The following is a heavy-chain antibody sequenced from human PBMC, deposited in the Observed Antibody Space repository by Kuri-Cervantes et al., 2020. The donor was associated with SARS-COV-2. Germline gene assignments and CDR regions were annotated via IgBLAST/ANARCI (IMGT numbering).Heavy chain of an antibody. CDR3: AMTLPAAAPYYYYGMDV. CDR1: GFTFTDYA. D-gene: IGHD2-2*01. J-gene: IGHJ6*02. V-gene: IGHV3-23*01. Sequence: GGSLRLSCAASGFTFTDYAMSWVRQAPGRGPEWVSCISDTGGTTTYADSVKGRFTISRDNSKNTVSLQMHSLRAEDTAIYYCAMTLPAAAPYYYYGMDVWGQGTMVTVSS. CDR2: ISDTGGTT.